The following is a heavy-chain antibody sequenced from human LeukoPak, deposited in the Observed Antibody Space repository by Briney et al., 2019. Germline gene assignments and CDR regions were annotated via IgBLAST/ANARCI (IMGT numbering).Heavy chain of an antibody. V-gene: IGHV1-2*02. CDR2: INPNSGGT. CDR1: GYTFSSYG. Sequence: ASVKVSCKASGYTFSSYGVSWVRQAPGQGLEWRGWINPNSGGTNYAQKFQGRVTMTRDTSISTAYMELSRLRSDDTAVYYCASRYDSSGYYLSWYFDLWGRGTLVTVSS. J-gene: IGHJ2*01. CDR3: ASRYDSSGYYLSWYFDL. D-gene: IGHD3-22*01.